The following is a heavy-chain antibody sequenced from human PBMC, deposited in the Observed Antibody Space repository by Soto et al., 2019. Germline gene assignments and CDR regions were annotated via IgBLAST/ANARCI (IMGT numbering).Heavy chain of an antibody. J-gene: IGHJ4*02. V-gene: IGHV4-30-2*01. Sequence: QLQLQESGSGLVKPSQTLSLTCAVSGGSISSGGYSCNWIRQPPGKGLEWIGYIYHSGSTYYNPSLRGRVTVAQDWSKSHLSVKFSYVTAADNEVYHWPKQTPTLTTFDYWGQGNQDTVAS. D-gene: IGHD4-17*01. CDR1: GGSISSGGYS. CDR2: IYHSGST. CDR3: PKQTPTLTTFDY.